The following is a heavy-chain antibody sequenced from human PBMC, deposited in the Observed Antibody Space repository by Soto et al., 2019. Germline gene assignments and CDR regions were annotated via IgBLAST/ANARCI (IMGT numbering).Heavy chain of an antibody. V-gene: IGHV1-18*01. D-gene: IGHD3-10*01. CDR2: IATYNTNR. Sequence: ASVKVSCKTSGDTFTNFGLSWVRQAPGQGLEWMGWIATYNTNRNYAQKFQGRLTLTTDTSTSTAYMELKSLGYDDTAVYYCARVRREVVNCLDHWGQGTRVTASS. CDR1: GDTFTNFG. J-gene: IGHJ5*01. CDR3: ARVRREVVNCLDH.